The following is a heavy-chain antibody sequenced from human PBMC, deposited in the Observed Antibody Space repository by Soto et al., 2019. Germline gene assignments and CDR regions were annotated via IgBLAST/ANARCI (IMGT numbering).Heavy chain of an antibody. CDR3: ATSFRYFDN. J-gene: IGHJ4*02. Sequence: PGGSLRLSCAGSGFTPTTTPLSWVRQPPGKGLEWVTTISGTASRTYYVDSVKGRFFISRDNAKNTMTLQMNNLTLDDTAVYYCATSFRYFDNWGQGTQVTVSS. V-gene: IGHV3-23*01. CDR2: ISGTASRT. D-gene: IGHD3-9*01. CDR1: GFTPTTTP.